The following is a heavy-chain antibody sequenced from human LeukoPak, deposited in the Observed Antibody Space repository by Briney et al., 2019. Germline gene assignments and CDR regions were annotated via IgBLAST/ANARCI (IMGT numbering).Heavy chain of an antibody. Sequence: GASVKVSCKASGYTFTGYYMHWVRQAPGQGLEWMGWINPNSGGTNYAQKFQGRVTMTGDTSISTAYMELSRLRSDDTAVYYCARGPTIFGVVIREWNYYYMDVWGKGTTVTVSS. CDR1: GYTFTGYY. D-gene: IGHD3-3*01. CDR2: INPNSGGT. CDR3: ARGPTIFGVVIREWNYYYMDV. V-gene: IGHV1-2*02. J-gene: IGHJ6*03.